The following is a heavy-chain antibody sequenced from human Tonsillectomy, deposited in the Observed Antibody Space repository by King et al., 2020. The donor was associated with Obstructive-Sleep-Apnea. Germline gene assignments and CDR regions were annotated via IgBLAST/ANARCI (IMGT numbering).Heavy chain of an antibody. CDR2: VNPNGGGT. V-gene: IGHV1-2*02. J-gene: IGHJ4*02. D-gene: IGHD1-1*01. CDR1: GYTFTRYY. Sequence: VQLVESGADVKKPGASVKVSCKASGYTFTRYYVHWVRQAPGQGLEWMGWVNPNGGGTNYAQKFQGRVTMTRDTAISTAYMDLTRLSSDDTAVYYCARGNWYYFDYWGQGTLVTVSS. CDR3: ARGNWYYFDY.